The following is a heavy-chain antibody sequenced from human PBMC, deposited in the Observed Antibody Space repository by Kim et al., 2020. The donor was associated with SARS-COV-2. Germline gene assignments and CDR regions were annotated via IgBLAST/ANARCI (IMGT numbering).Heavy chain of an antibody. V-gene: IGHV3-23*01. CDR2: ISGSSYNT. CDR3: AKAASSAHYYRPVGDV. J-gene: IGHJ6*01. D-gene: IGHD3-10*01. Sequence: GGSLRLSCEGSGFNFRDFAINWVRQAPGRGLEWVSSISGSSYNTFYADSVQGRFTISRDTSKNAVYLHLNRLRAEDTALYSCAKAASSAHYYRPVGDVWG. CDR1: GFNFRDFA.